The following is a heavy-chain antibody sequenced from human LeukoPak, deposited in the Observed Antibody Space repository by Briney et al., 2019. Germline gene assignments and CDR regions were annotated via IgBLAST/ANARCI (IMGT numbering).Heavy chain of an antibody. CDR2: IYYSGST. Sequence: SETLSLTCTVSGGSFSSGSYYWSWIRQPPGKGLEWIGYIYYSGSTNYNPSLKSRVTISVDTSKNQFSLKLSSVTAADTAVYYCARVPSGGDYRFDYWGQGTLVTVSS. D-gene: IGHD4-17*01. J-gene: IGHJ4*02. V-gene: IGHV4-61*01. CDR3: ARVPSGGDYRFDY. CDR1: GGSFSSGSYY.